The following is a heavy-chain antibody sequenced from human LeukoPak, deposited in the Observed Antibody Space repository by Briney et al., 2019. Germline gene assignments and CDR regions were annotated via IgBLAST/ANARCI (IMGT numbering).Heavy chain of an antibody. CDR1: GYTFTNNY. CDR3: ARDQEGFDY. CDR2: IYPRDGST. Sequence: GASVKVSCKASGYTFTNNYLHWVRQDPGQGLEWMGMIYPRDGSTSYAQNFQGRVTVTRDTSTTTVHMELRGLRSEDTAVYYCARDQEGFDYWGQGTVVTVSS. V-gene: IGHV1-46*01. J-gene: IGHJ4*02.